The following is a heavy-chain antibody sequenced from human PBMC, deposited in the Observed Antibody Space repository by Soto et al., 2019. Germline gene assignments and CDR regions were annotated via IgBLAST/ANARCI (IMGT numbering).Heavy chain of an antibody. CDR1: GYTFTSYD. CDR3: ARYQYYDFWSGYYEENYYMDV. CDR2: MNPNSGNT. D-gene: IGHD3-3*01. Sequence: ASVKVSCKASGYTFTSYDINWVRQATGQGLEWMGWMNPNSGNTGYAQKFQGRVTMTRNTSISTAYMKLSSLRSEDTAVYYCARYQYYDFWSGYYEENYYMDVWGKGTTVTVSS. V-gene: IGHV1-8*01. J-gene: IGHJ6*03.